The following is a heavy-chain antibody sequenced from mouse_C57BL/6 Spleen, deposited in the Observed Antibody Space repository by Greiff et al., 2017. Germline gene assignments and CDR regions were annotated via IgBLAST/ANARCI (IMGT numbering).Heavy chain of an antibody. CDR2: ISNGGGST. J-gene: IGHJ2*01. Sequence: EVQGVESGGGLVQPGGSLKLSCAASGFTFSDYYMYWVRQTPEKRLEWVAYISNGGGSTYYPDTVKGRFTISRDNAKNTLYLQMSRLKSEDTAMYYCARPYDYDGYYFDYWGQGTTLTVSS. CDR3: ARPYDYDGYYFDY. D-gene: IGHD2-4*01. CDR1: GFTFSDYY. V-gene: IGHV5-12*01.